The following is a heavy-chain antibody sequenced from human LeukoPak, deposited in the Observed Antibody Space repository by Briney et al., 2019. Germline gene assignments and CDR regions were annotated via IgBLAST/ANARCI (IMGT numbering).Heavy chain of an antibody. V-gene: IGHV3-66*01. CDR3: AREGRGSYYLDY. CDR2: GYSGGST. Sequence: GGSLRLSCAASGFTVSSNYMSWVRQAPGKGLEWVSVGYSGGSTFYADSVKGRFTISRDNSKNTLYLQMNSLRVDDTAVYYCAREGRGSYYLDYWGQGTLVTVSS. D-gene: IGHD1-26*01. CDR1: GFTVSSNY. J-gene: IGHJ4*02.